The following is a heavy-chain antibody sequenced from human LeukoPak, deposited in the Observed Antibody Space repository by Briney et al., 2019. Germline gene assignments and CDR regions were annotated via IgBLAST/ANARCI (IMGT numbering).Heavy chain of an antibody. Sequence: SGGSLRLSCVASGFTFSNYWMQWVRQVPGKGLVWVSRLNGDGTNIIYADSVKGRFTISRDNAENTLYLQMNSLRAEDTALYYCARSRSGVFDVWGQGTMVTVSS. D-gene: IGHD2-8*01. J-gene: IGHJ3*01. CDR3: ARSRSGVFDV. CDR1: GFTFSNYW. CDR2: LNGDGTNI. V-gene: IGHV3-74*01.